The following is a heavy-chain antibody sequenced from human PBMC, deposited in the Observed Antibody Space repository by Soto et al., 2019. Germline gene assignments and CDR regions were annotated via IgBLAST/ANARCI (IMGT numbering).Heavy chain of an antibody. V-gene: IGHV3-15*01. CDR1: GFTFSNAW. D-gene: IGHD3-16*02. Sequence: EVQLVESGGGLVKPGGSLRLSCAASGFTFSNAWMSWVRQAPGKGLEWVGRIKSKTDGGTTDYAAPVKGRFTISRDDSKNTLYLQMNSLKTEDTAVYYCTTAFGGDYIWGSYRSPDAFDIWGQGTMVTVSS. CDR2: IKSKTDGGTT. J-gene: IGHJ3*02. CDR3: TTAFGGDYIWGSYRSPDAFDI.